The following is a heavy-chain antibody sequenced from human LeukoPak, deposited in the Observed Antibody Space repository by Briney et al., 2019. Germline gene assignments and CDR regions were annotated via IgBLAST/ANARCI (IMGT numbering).Heavy chain of an antibody. CDR3: ARGKTSQNIVTRKTYNWFDP. CDR2: ISGSGGST. V-gene: IGHV3-23*01. D-gene: IGHD2/OR15-2a*01. Sequence: GGSLRLSCAASGFTFSSYAMSWVRQAPGKGLEWVSAISGSGGSTYYADSVKGRFTISRDNSKNTLYLQMNSLRAEDTAVYYCARGKTSQNIVTRKTYNWFDPWGQGTLVTVSS. CDR1: GFTFSSYA. J-gene: IGHJ5*02.